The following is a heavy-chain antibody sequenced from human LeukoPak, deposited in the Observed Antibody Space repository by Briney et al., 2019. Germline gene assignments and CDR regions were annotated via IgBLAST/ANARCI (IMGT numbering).Heavy chain of an antibody. D-gene: IGHD2-2*01. CDR1: GYTFTSYD. V-gene: IGHV1-8*01. Sequence: GASVKVSCKASGYTFTSYDINWVRQATGQGLEWMGWMNPNSGNTGYAQKFQGRVTMTRNTSISTAYMELSSLRSEDTAVYYCARAGLVYCGSTSCYADYYYGMDVWGQGTTVTVSS. J-gene: IGHJ6*02. CDR3: ARAGLVYCGSTSCYADYYYGMDV. CDR2: MNPNSGNT.